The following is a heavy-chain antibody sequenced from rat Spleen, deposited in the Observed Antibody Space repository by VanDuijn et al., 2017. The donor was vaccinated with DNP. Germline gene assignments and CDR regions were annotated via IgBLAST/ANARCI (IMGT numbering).Heavy chain of an antibody. CDR3: ARWGYSSGDWFAY. CDR2: ISYSGTT. CDR1: GYSITSNY. D-gene: IGHD4-3*01. J-gene: IGHJ3*01. Sequence: EVQLQESGSGLVKPSQSLSLTCSVTGYSITSNYWGWIRKFPGNKMEWIGLISYSGTTGYNPSLKSRISITRDTSKNQFFLHFNSITTEDTATYYCARWGYSSGDWFAYWGQGTLVTVSS. V-gene: IGHV3-1*01.